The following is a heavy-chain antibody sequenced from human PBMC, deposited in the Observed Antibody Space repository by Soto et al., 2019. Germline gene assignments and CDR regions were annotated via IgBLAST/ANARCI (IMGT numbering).Heavy chain of an antibody. CDR1: RFPFNTYG. Sequence: GGSLRLSCAASRFPFNTYGMHWVRQAPGKGLEWVAFISYDGTNKYYTGSVKGRFTISRDTSKNTLFLQMDSLGAEDTAVYYCATDLGSAWSFEHWGQGTLVTVSS. CDR3: ATDLGSAWSFEH. V-gene: IGHV3-30*03. CDR2: ISYDGTNK. J-gene: IGHJ4*02. D-gene: IGHD6-19*01.